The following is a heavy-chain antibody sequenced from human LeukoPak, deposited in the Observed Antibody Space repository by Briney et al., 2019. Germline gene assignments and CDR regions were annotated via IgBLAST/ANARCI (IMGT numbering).Heavy chain of an antibody. CDR3: ARGGQRWLQFYYYYYYMDV. Sequence: PSETLSLTCAVYGGSFSGYYWSWIRQPPGKGLEWIVEINHSGSTNYNPSLKSRVTISVDTCKNQFSLKLSSVTAADTAVYYCARGGQRWLQFYYYYYYMDVWGNGTTVTVSS. D-gene: IGHD5-24*01. J-gene: IGHJ6*03. V-gene: IGHV4-34*01. CDR2: INHSGST. CDR1: GGSFSGYY.